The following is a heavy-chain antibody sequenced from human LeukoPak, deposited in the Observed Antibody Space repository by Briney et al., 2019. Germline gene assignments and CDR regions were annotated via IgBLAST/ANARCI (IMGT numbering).Heavy chain of an antibody. D-gene: IGHD3-10*01. CDR1: GITFTTYA. J-gene: IGHJ4*02. V-gene: IGHV3-23*01. CDR2: ISDGGGST. CDR3: AKVLSGTLTFDH. Sequence: GGSLRLSCAASGITFTTYAMSWVRQAPGKGLEWVSAISDGGGSTYYADSVKGRFTISRDNSKNMLYLQMNSLRAEDTAVYYCAKVLSGTLTFDHWGQGTLVTVSS.